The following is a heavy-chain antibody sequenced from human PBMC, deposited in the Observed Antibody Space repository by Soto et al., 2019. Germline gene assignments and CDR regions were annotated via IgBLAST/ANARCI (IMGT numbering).Heavy chain of an antibody. CDR1: GFTFSSYA. J-gene: IGHJ4*02. V-gene: IGHV3-23*01. CDR3: AKDRAEWGSYDY. CDR2: ISGSGGST. Sequence: EVQMLESGGGLVQPGASLRLSCAASGFTFSSYAMSWVRQAPGKGLKWVSTISGSGGSTYYAESVKGRFTISRDNSKNTLYLQMNSLRAKDTAVYYCAKDRAEWGSYDYWGQGILVTVSS. D-gene: IGHD7-27*01.